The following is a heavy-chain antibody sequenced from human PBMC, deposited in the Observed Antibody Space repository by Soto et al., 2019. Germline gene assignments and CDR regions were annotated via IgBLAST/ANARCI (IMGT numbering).Heavy chain of an antibody. CDR2: IYHSGST. V-gene: IGHV4-30-2*01. D-gene: IGHD3-10*01. CDR1: AASISSGGYS. Sequence: PPETLSLTCPVSAASISSGGYSWSWIRQPPGKGLEWIGYIYHSGSTYYNPSLKSRVTISVDRSKNQLSLKLSSVTAADTAVYKCARVPGPWGQGTLVSV. J-gene: IGHJ5*02. CDR3: ARVPGP.